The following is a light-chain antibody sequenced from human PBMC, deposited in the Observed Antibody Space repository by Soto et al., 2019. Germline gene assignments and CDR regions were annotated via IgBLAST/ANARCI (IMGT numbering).Light chain of an antibody. J-gene: IGLJ1*01. V-gene: IGLV2-14*03. CDR1: SSNVGSYNY. Sequence: QSVLTQPASVSGSPGQSITISCTGTSSNVGSYNYVSWYQHHPGKAPKLMIYDVSNRPSGVSNRFSGSKSGNTASLSISGLQPEDEADSYCSSYRPSNTRQIVCGTGTKVPVL. CDR2: DVS. CDR3: SSYRPSNTRQIV.